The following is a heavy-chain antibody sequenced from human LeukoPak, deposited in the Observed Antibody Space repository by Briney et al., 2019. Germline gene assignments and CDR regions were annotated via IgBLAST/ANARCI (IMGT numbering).Heavy chain of an antibody. CDR3: ARLVQSQIYSSRGDWFDP. Sequence: SETLSLTCTVSGGSISSYYWSWIRQPPGKGLEWIGYIYYSGSTNCNPSLKSRVTISVDTSKNRFSLKLSSVTAADTAVYYCARLVQSQIYSSRGDWFDPWGQGTLVTVSS. J-gene: IGHJ5*02. CDR1: GGSISSYY. D-gene: IGHD2-15*01. CDR2: IYYSGST. V-gene: IGHV4-59*08.